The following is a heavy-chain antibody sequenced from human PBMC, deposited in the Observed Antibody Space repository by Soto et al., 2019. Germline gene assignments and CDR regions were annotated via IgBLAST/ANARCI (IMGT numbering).Heavy chain of an antibody. D-gene: IGHD3-16*01. V-gene: IGHV3-23*01. CDR1: GFTFNRNA. CDR2: ITGNSAFT. Sequence: GGSLRLSCAGSGFTFNRNAMSWVRQAPGKGLEWVSGITGNSAFTYYADSVKGRFIISRDNSKNTLYLQINTLRVEDTAVYYCAKNRDYDYDAFDVWGQGTVVTVSS. CDR3: AKNRDYDYDAFDV. J-gene: IGHJ3*01.